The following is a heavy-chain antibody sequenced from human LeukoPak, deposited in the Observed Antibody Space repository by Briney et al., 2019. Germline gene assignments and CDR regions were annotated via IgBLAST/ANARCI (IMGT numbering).Heavy chain of an antibody. CDR2: IGGRGSIT. Sequence: PGASLRLSCAASGFTFGSQAMSWVRQAPGKGLEWVSVIGGRGSITYYRDSVKGRFTISRDNSKNTMYLQMNSLRAEDTAVYYCASAGSGWYDYWGQGTLVTVSS. CDR1: GFTFGSQA. V-gene: IGHV3-23*01. J-gene: IGHJ4*02. D-gene: IGHD6-19*01. CDR3: ASAGSGWYDY.